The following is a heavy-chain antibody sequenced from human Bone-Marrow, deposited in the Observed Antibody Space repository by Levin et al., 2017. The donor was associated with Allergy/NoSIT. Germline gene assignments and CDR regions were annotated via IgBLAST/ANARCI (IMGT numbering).Heavy chain of an antibody. D-gene: IGHD3-3*01. CDR1: EFTFSNYW. V-gene: IGHV3-7*01. J-gene: IGHJ4*02. CDR3: AREMSNSIFGVIIRAFDY. Sequence: PGGSLRLSCEASEFTFSNYWMSWVRQAPGKGLEWVANIKQDGSETYYADSVKGRFTISRDNAKNSLFLQMNSLRVEDTAVYDCAREMSNSIFGVIIRAFDYWGRGTLVTVSS. CDR2: IKQDGSET.